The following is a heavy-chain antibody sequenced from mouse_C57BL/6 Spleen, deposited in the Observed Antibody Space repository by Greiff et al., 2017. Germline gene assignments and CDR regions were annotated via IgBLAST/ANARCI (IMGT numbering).Heavy chain of an antibody. V-gene: IGHV1-52*01. Sequence: QVQLQQPGAELVRPGSSVKLSCKASGYTFTSYWMHWVKQRPIQGLEWIGNIDPSDSETHYNQKFKDKATLTVDKSSSTAYMQLSSLTSEDSAVYDCARSDSNYVGWYFDVWGTGTTVTVSS. CDR2: IDPSDSET. J-gene: IGHJ1*03. CDR3: ARSDSNYVGWYFDV. CDR1: GYTFTSYW. D-gene: IGHD2-5*01.